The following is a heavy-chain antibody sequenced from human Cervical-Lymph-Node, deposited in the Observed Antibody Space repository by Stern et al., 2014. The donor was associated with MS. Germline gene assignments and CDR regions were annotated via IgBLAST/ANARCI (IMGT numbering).Heavy chain of an antibody. Sequence: VQLVQSGAEVKKPGASVKVSCKAAGYTFASYALHWVRQALGQRLEWMGWINADNGKTKFSQKFQGRVTITRDTSASTAYMELSSLRSEDTAVYYCARVDSSSRFDPWGQGTLVIVSS. J-gene: IGHJ5*02. V-gene: IGHV1-3*01. D-gene: IGHD6-6*01. CDR1: GYTFASYA. CDR3: ARVDSSSRFDP. CDR2: INADNGKT.